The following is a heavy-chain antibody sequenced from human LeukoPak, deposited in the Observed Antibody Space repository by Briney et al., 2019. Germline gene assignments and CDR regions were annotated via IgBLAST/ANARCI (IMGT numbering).Heavy chain of an antibody. CDR1: GCTFSPYN. D-gene: IGHD2-15*01. Sequence: GGSLRLSRAASGCTFSPYNMNWVRQAPGKGLEWVSSISGSSTSIYYADSLKGRFTISRDNAKNSLYLQMNSLRAEDTAVYYCATEYCSGGSCYSDYWGQGTLVSVSS. CDR2: ISGSSTSI. V-gene: IGHV3-21*01. J-gene: IGHJ4*02. CDR3: ATEYCSGGSCYSDY.